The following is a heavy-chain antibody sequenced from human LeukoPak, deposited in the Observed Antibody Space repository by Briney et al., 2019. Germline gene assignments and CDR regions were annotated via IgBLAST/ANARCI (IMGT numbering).Heavy chain of an antibody. CDR2: IYYSGST. CDR3: ARLNYYDSSGPLDY. J-gene: IGHJ4*02. CDR1: GGSISSYY. Sequence: SETLSLTCTVSGGSISSYYWSWIRQPPGKGLEWIGYIYYSGSTNYNPSLKRRVTISVDTSKNQFSLKLSSVTAADTAVYYCARLNYYDSSGPLDYWGQGTLVTVSS. V-gene: IGHV4-59*08. D-gene: IGHD3-22*01.